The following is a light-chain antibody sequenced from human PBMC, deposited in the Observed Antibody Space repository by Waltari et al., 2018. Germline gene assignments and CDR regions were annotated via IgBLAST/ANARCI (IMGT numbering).Light chain of an antibody. CDR2: QAS. V-gene: IGKV1-5*02. J-gene: IGKJ2*01. CDR1: QSISGW. CDR3: QQYYSYPYT. Sequence: DIQMTQSPSTLSASVGDRVTIICRASQSISGWLAWYQQKPGKTPKLLISQASTLQGGVPSRFSGSGSGTEFTLIISSLQPDDFATDYCQQYYSYPYTFGQGTKLEFK.